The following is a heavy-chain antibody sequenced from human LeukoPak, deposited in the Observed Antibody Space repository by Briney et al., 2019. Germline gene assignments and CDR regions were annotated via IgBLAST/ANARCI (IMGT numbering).Heavy chain of an antibody. V-gene: IGHV3-7*01. J-gene: IGHJ5*02. CDR2: IKQDGSEK. D-gene: IGHD2-2*03. CDR1: GFTFSSYW. Sequence: GGSLRLSCAASGFTFSSYWMSWVRQAPGKGLEWVANIKQDGSEKYYVDSVKGRFTISRDNAKNSLYLQMNSLRAEDAAVYYCARVGIGNWFDPWGQGTLVTVSS. CDR3: ARVGIGNWFDP.